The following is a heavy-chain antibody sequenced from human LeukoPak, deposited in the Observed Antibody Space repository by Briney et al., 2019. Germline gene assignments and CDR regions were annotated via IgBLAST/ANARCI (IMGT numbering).Heavy chain of an antibody. Sequence: PSETLSLTCTVSGGSISSSSYYWGWVRQAPGKGLEWVSAISGSGGSTYYADSVKGRFTISRDNSKNTLYLQMNSLRAEDTAVYYCANSAATIGVGFDYWGQGTLVTVSS. J-gene: IGHJ4*02. CDR3: ANSAATIGVGFDY. CDR1: GGSISSSSYY. CDR2: ISGSGGST. D-gene: IGHD5-12*01. V-gene: IGHV3-23*01.